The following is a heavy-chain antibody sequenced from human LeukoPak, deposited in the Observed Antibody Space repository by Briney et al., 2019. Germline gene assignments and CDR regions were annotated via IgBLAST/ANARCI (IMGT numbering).Heavy chain of an antibody. J-gene: IGHJ6*02. Sequence: GGSLRLSCAASGFTFSGSAMHWVRQASGKGQEWVGRIRSKANSYATAYAASVKGRFTISRDDSKNTAYLQMNSLKTEDTAVYYCTRPHGDYQYYYYYAMDVWGQGTTVTVSS. V-gene: IGHV3-73*01. CDR2: IRSKANSYAT. CDR3: TRPHGDYQYYYYYAMDV. D-gene: IGHD4-17*01. CDR1: GFTFSGSA.